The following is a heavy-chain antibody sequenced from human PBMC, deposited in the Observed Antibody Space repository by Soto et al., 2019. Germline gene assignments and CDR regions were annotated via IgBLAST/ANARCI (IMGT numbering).Heavy chain of an antibody. CDR2: ISTRGSYL. CDR3: ARRAREDSVHDRADFDF. Sequence: GGSLRLSCTASGFTFSDYSMRWVRQAPGKGLEWVSSISTRGSYLFHADSLEGRFTMSRDDAKNSLSLQMNSLRGDDTVVYFCARRAREDSVHDRADFDFWGQGTLVTVSS. D-gene: IGHD5-18*01. CDR1: GFTFSDYS. V-gene: IGHV3-21*01. J-gene: IGHJ4*02.